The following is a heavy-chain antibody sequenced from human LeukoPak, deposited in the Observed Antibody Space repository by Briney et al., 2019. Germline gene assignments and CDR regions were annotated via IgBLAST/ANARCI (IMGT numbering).Heavy chain of an antibody. CDR2: ISSSGSTI. J-gene: IGHJ4*02. V-gene: IGHV3-48*04. CDR1: GFTFSSYS. Sequence: GGSLRLSCAASGFTFSSYSMNWVRQAPGKGLEWVSYISSSGSTIYYADSVKGRFTISRDNAKNSLYLQMNSLRAEDTAVYYCASLAAAGTSFDYWGQGTLVTVSS. D-gene: IGHD6-13*01. CDR3: ASLAAAGTSFDY.